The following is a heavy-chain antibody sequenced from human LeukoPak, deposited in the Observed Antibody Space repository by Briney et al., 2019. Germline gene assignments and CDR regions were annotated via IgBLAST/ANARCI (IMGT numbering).Heavy chain of an antibody. CDR3: AKDPYSSNWYVDYVDV. D-gene: IGHD6-19*01. V-gene: IGHV3-30*02. CDR1: GFTFSSYG. J-gene: IGHJ6*03. Sequence: PGGSLRLSCAASGFTFSSYGMSWVRQAPGKGLEWVAYIRSDGSDKYNADSVKGRFTISRDNSQNTLYLQMYTLSAEDTAVYYCAKDPYSSNWYVDYVDVWGKGTTVTVSS. CDR2: IRSDGSDK.